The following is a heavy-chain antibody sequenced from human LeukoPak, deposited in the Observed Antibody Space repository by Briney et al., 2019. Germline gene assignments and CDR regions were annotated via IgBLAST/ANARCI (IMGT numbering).Heavy chain of an antibody. CDR3: ARGSGYSSGWFDH. D-gene: IGHD6-19*01. J-gene: IGHJ5*02. Sequence: PSETLSLTCTVSGGSISSSSYYWGWIRQPPGKGLEWIGSIYHSGSTYYNPSLKSRVTILVDTSKNQFSLKLSSVTAADTAVYYCARGSGYSSGWFDHWGQGTLLTVS. V-gene: IGHV4-39*07. CDR1: GGSISSSSYY. CDR2: IYHSGST.